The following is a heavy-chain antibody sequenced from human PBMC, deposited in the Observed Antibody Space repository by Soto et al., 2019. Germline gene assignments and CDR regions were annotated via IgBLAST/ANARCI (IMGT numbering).Heavy chain of an antibody. J-gene: IGHJ6*02. CDR1: GYTFTRSG. CDR3: ASEGLAPYYYYGMDV. V-gene: IGHV1-18*01. CDR2: ISSYNGDT. Sequence: QVQLVQSGAEVKKPGASVKVSCKASGYTFTRSGISWVRQAPGQGPEWMGWISSYNGDTNYAQTFQGRVTMTTDTSTSTAYMEMRGLRYDDTAVYYCASEGLAPYYYYGMDVWGQGTPVTVSS.